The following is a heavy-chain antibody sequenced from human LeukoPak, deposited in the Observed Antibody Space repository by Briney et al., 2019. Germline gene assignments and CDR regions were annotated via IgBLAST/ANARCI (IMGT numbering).Heavy chain of an antibody. J-gene: IGHJ6*03. CDR2: ISWEGDST. Sequence: GGSLRLSCAASGFTFDDYAMHWVRQAPGKGLEWVSLISWEGDSTYYADSVKGRFTISRDNSKNSLYLQMNSLRLEDTALYYCAKEGFYGSEHDFGYYMHVWGKGTTVTVSS. V-gene: IGHV3-43D*03. CDR1: GFTFDDYA. CDR3: AKEGFYGSEHDFGYYMHV. D-gene: IGHD3-10*01.